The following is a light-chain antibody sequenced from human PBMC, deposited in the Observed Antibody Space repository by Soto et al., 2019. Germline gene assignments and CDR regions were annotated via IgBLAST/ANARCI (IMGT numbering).Light chain of an antibody. Sequence: QSVLTQPVSVSGSPGQSITIFCTGTSSDVGSYNLVSWYQHHPGKAPKLMIYEVSKRPSGVSNRFSGSKSGNTASLTISGLQAEDEADYYCCSYAGSSTFPYVFGTGTKVTVL. CDR3: CSYAGSSTFPYV. CDR2: EVS. CDR1: SSDVGSYNL. V-gene: IGLV2-23*02. J-gene: IGLJ1*01.